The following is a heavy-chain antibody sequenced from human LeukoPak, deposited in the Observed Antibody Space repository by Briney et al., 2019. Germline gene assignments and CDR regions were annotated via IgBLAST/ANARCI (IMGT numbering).Heavy chain of an antibody. Sequence: ASVKVSCKASGYTFTSYGISWVRQAPGQGLEWMGWMNPNSGNTGYAQKFQGRVTMTRNTSISTAYMELSSLRSEDTAVYYCARAVRIRFLEWLPYYYYYMDVWGKGTTVTVSS. J-gene: IGHJ6*03. CDR1: GYTFTSYG. V-gene: IGHV1-8*02. CDR2: MNPNSGNT. D-gene: IGHD3-3*01. CDR3: ARAVRIRFLEWLPYYYYYMDV.